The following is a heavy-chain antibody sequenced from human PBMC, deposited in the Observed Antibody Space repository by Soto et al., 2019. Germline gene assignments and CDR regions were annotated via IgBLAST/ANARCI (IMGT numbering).Heavy chain of an antibody. V-gene: IGHV1-69*13. CDR3: AREGYCSSTSCQSSLYYYGMDV. D-gene: IGHD2-2*01. CDR1: GGTFSSYA. Sequence: ASVKVSCKASGGTFSSYAISWVRQAPGQGLEWMGGIIPIFGTANYAQKFQGRVTITADESTSTAYMELSSLRSEDTAVYYCAREGYCSSTSCQSSLYYYGMDVWGQGTTVTVSS. CDR2: IIPIFGTA. J-gene: IGHJ6*02.